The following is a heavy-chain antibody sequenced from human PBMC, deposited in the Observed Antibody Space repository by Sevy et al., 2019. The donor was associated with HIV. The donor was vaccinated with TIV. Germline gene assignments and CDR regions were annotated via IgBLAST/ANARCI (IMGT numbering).Heavy chain of an antibody. D-gene: IGHD5-18*01. J-gene: IGHJ4*02. V-gene: IGHV1-2*02. CDR2: INPNSGDT. CDR1: GYTFTGYF. Sequence: ASVKVSCKASGYTFTGYFIHWVRQAPGQGLEWMGWINPNSGDTNYAQKFQGRVTVTRDTSINTAYMELSRLRSDDTAVYYCASPGGYRYGSLLDYWGQGTLVTVSP. CDR3: ASPGGYRYGSLLDY.